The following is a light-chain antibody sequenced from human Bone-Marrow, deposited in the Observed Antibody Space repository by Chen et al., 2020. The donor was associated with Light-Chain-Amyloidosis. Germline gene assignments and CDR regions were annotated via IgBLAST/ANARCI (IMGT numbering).Light chain of an antibody. CDR3: QQYGTSPLT. J-gene: IGKJ4*02. Sequence: EIVLTQSPGTLSLSPGEGANLSCRASQTISSNYLTWYQQKFGQAPRLLIYGSSSRATGIPDRFTGSGAVTDFTRTINRLEPEDFEMDYCQQYGTSPLTFGGGTKVDIQ. CDR2: GSS. CDR1: QTISSNY. V-gene: IGKV3-20*01.